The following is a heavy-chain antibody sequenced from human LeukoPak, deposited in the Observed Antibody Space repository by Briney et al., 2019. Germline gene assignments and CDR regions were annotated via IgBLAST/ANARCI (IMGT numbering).Heavy chain of an antibody. J-gene: IGHJ1*01. CDR2: ISGSGGST. D-gene: IGHD2-2*01. Sequence: GGSLRLSCAASGFTFSSYAMSWVRQAPGKGLEWVSAISGSGGSTYFADSVKGRFTISRDNSKNTLYLQMNSLRAEDMALYYCAKGSSTSCYGYFQHWGQGTLVTVSS. CDR3: AKGSSTSCYGYFQH. V-gene: IGHV3-23*01. CDR1: GFTFSSYA.